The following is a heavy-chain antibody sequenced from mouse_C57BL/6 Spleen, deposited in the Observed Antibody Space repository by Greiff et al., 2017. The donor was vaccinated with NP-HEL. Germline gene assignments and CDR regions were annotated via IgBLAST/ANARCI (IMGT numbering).Heavy chain of an antibody. J-gene: IGHJ3*01. CDR2: INPNNGGT. CDR3: ARRAYYGSSSAWFAY. CDR1: GYTFTDYY. D-gene: IGHD1-1*01. Sequence: EVQLQQSGPELVKPGASVKISCKASGYTFTDYYMNWVKQSHGKSLEWIGDINPNNGGTSYNQKFKGKATLTVDKSSSTAYMDLRSLTSEDSAVYYCARRAYYGSSSAWFAYWGQGTLVTVSA. V-gene: IGHV1-26*01.